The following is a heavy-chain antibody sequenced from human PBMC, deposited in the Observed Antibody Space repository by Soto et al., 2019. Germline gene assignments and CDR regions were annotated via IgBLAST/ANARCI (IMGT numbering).Heavy chain of an antibody. V-gene: IGHV1-2*02. D-gene: IGHD6-19*01. CDR2: NNPNSSGT. J-gene: IGHJ4*02. Sequence: ASVKVSCTASGYTFSCFYMHWVRKAPLRGLEWMGWNNPNSSGTKSAEKFQGRVTMTRDTSISTAYMELMRLTSDDTAVYYCASAALTGTAGIDFWGQGSEVKVS. CDR3: ASAALTGTAGIDF. CDR1: GYTFSCFY.